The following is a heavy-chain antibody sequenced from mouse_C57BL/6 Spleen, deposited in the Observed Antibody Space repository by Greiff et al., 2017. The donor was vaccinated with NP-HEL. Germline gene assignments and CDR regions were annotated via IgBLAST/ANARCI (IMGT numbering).Heavy chain of an antibody. V-gene: IGHV5-4*01. CDR3: ARVGVKGAMDY. CDR1: GFTFSSYA. Sequence: DVHLVESGGGLVKPGGSLKLSCAASGFTFSSYAMSWVRQTPEKRLEWVATISDGGSYTYYPDNVKGRFTISRDNAKNNLYLQMSHLKSEDTAMYYCARVGVKGAMDYWGQGTSVTVSS. J-gene: IGHJ4*01. D-gene: IGHD2-2*01. CDR2: ISDGGSYT.